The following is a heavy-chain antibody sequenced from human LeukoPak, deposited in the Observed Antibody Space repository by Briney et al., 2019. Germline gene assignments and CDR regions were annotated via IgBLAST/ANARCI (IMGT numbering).Heavy chain of an antibody. V-gene: IGHV1-3*01. D-gene: IGHD6-19*01. J-gene: IGHJ4*02. CDR1: GYTVTSYA. CDR2: INAGNGNT. CDR3: ARSGWDTVAGTFPHPDY. Sequence: ASVKVSCKASGYTVTSYAMHWVRQAPGQRLEWMGWINAGNGNTKYSQKFQGRVTITRDTSASTAYMELSSLRSEDTAVYYCARSGWDTVAGTFPHPDYWGQGTLVTVSS.